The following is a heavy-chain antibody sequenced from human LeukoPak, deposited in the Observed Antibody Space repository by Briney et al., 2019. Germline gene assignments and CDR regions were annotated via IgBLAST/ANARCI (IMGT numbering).Heavy chain of an antibody. D-gene: IGHD5-24*01. CDR1: GGSISSYY. V-gene: IGHV4-59*01. CDR3: ARGRDGYNYRFFDY. J-gene: IGHJ4*02. CDR2: IYYSGST. Sequence: KPSETLSLTCTVSGGSISSYYWSWIRQPPGKGLEWIGCIYYSGSTYYNPSLKSRVTISVDTSTNQFSLKLRSVTAADTAVYCCARGRDGYNYRFFDYWGQGTLVTVSS.